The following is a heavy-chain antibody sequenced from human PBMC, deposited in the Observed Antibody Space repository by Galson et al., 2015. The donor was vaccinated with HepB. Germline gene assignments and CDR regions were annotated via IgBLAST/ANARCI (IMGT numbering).Heavy chain of an antibody. CDR1: GFTVSSNY. CDR3: ARTSSGWYHYFDY. D-gene: IGHD6-19*01. Sequence: SLRLSCAASGFTVSSNYMSWVRQAPGKGLEWVSVIYSGGSTYYADSVKGRFTISRDNSKNTLYLQMNSLRAEDTAVYYCARTSSGWYHYFDYRGQGTLVTVSS. CDR2: IYSGGST. J-gene: IGHJ4*02. V-gene: IGHV3-66*01.